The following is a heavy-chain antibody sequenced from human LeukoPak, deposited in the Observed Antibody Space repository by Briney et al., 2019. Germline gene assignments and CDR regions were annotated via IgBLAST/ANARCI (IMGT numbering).Heavy chain of an antibody. Sequence: PGASLQISCKGPGSIFTSYWIACGRQLPGKGLEWMGIIYPGDSETRYSPSFQGQVTISADKSISTAYLQWSSLEASDTAMYYCARRIAVSATFDYWGQGTLVTVSS. D-gene: IGHD6-13*01. J-gene: IGHJ4*02. CDR1: GSIFTSYW. V-gene: IGHV5-51*01. CDR3: ARRIAVSATFDY. CDR2: IYPGDSET.